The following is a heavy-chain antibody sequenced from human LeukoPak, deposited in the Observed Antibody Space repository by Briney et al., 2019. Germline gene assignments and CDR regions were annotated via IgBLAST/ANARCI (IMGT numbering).Heavy chain of an antibody. V-gene: IGHV3-11*06. CDR3: ARNGGSTYGPDY. D-gene: IGHD5-18*01. CDR2: ISSSGRYT. CDR1: GFTFSDYY. J-gene: IGHJ4*02. Sequence: GGSLRLSCAASGFTFSDYYMSWIRQTPGKWLEWVSYISSSGRYTNYADSVKGRFTISRDNAKNSLYLQMNSLRAEDSAVYYCARNGGSTYGPDYWGQGTLVTVSS.